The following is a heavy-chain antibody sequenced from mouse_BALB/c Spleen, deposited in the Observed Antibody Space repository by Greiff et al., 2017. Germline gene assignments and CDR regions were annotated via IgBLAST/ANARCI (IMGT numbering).Heavy chain of an antibody. J-gene: IGHJ4*01. CDR1: GYTFTSYW. V-gene: IGHV1S22*01. CDR2: IYPGSGST. Sequence: LQQPGSELVRPGASVKLSCKASGYTFTSYWMHWVKQRPGQVLEWIGNIYPGSGSTNYDEKFKSKATLTVDTSSSTAYMQLSSLTSEDSAVYYCTRRGYGSRDYYAMDYGGQGTSVTVSS. D-gene: IGHD1-1*01. CDR3: TRRGYGSRDYYAMDY.